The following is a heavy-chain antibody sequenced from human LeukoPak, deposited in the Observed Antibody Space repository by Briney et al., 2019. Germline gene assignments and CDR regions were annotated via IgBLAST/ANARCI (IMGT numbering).Heavy chain of an antibody. Sequence: GGSLRLSCAASGFTFSSYSMNWVRQAPGKGLEWVSSISSSSSYIYYADSVKGRFTISRDNAKTSLFLQMNSLRADDTAVYYCTRVLAFSSSWRSWGQGTLVTVSS. CDR3: TRVLAFSSSWRS. D-gene: IGHD6-13*01. V-gene: IGHV3-21*01. CDR1: GFTFSSYS. J-gene: IGHJ5*02. CDR2: ISSSSSYI.